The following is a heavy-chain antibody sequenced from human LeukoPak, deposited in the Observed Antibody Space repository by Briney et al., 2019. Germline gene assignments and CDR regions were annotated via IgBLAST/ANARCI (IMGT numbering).Heavy chain of an antibody. Sequence: GRSLRLSCAASGFTFSSYAMHWVRQAPGKGLEWVAVISYDGSNKYYADSVKGRFTISRDNSKNTLYLQMNSLKTEDTAVYYCSTVTTMVPSWGQGTLVTVSS. D-gene: IGHD4-23*01. V-gene: IGHV3-30*04. CDR2: ISYDGSNK. J-gene: IGHJ4*02. CDR1: GFTFSSYA. CDR3: STVTTMVPS.